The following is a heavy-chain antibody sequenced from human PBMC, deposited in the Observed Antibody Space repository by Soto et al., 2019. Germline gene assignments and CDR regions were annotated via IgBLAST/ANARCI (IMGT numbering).Heavy chain of an antibody. CDR2: IGTTGDT. CDR1: GFTFSSYD. Sequence: GGSLRLSCSASGFTFSSYDMHWVRQGTGKGLEWVSAIGTTGDTYYAGSVKGRFTISRENAKNSLYLQMNSLRAGDTAIYFCARAIGPTLFDYWGQGTLVTVSS. V-gene: IGHV3-13*04. CDR3: ARAIGPTLFDY. D-gene: IGHD3-22*01. J-gene: IGHJ4*02.